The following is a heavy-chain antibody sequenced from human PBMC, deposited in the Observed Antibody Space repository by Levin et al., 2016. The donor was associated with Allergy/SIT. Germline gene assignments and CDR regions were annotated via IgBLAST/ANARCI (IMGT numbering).Heavy chain of an antibody. J-gene: IGHJ6*02. V-gene: IGHV3-66*01. Sequence: GESLKISCAASGFTVSSNYISWVRQAPGKGLEWVSVIYRGGSTYYADSVKGRFTISRDNSKNTLYLQMNSLRAEDTAVYYCARAVGATRNKLYYYYGMDVWGQGTTVTVSS. CDR2: IYRGGST. CDR3: ARAVGATRNKLYYYYGMDV. CDR1: GFTVSSNY. D-gene: IGHD1-26*01.